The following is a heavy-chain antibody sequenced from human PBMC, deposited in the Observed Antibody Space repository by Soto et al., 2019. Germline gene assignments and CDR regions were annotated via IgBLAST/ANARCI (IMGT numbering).Heavy chain of an antibody. Sequence: SETLSLTCAVYGGSFSDYFWSWIRQPPGKGLEWIGEINHSGTTNYNPSLKSRVTISLDTSKNHFSLNLTSVTAADTAVYYSGATTMAYHYGMDVWGKGTSVTVDS. CDR3: GATTMAYHYGMDV. J-gene: IGHJ6*04. CDR2: INHSGTT. CDR1: GGSFSDYF. V-gene: IGHV4-34*01. D-gene: IGHD1-26*01.